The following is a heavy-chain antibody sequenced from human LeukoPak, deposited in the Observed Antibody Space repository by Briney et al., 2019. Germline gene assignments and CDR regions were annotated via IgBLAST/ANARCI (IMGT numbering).Heavy chain of an antibody. CDR3: ARDGGGGDYDSSGHQGY. V-gene: IGHV3-48*03. J-gene: IGHJ4*02. CDR2: ISSSGSTI. D-gene: IGHD3-22*01. Sequence: PGGSLRLSCAASGFTFSSYEMNWVRQAPGKGLEWVSYISSSGSTIYYADSVKGRFTISRDNAKNSLYLQMNSLRAEDRAVYYCARDGGGGDYDSSGHQGYWGQGTLVTVSS. CDR1: GFTFSSYE.